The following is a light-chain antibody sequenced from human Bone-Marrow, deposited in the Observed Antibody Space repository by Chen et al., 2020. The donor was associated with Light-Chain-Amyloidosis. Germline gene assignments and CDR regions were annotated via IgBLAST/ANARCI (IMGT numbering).Light chain of an antibody. Sequence: QSVLTQPPSVDGAPGKRVTIPCTGRKTHIGADNEVYWYQQVPGTAPKLVIYGNRHRPSGVPDRFSCSKSGTSAFLAITGLQAENEAEYYCQYYDSSLSGSVVFGGGTKLTVL. CDR2: GNR. CDR1: KTHIGADNE. J-gene: IGLJ2*01. V-gene: IGLV1-40*01. CDR3: QYYDSSLSGSVV.